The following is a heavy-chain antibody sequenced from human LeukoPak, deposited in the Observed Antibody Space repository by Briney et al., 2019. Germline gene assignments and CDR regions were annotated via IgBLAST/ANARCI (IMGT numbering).Heavy chain of an antibody. CDR3: ASGEGGFGEFLYYFDY. J-gene: IGHJ4*02. Sequence: SETLSLTCTVSGGSISSGDYYWSWIRQPPGKGPEWIGYIYYSGSTYYNPSLKSRVTISVDTSKNQFSLKLSSVTAADTAVYYCASGEGGFGEFLYYFDYWGQGTLVTVSS. D-gene: IGHD3-10*01. CDR1: GGSISSGDYY. CDR2: IYYSGST. V-gene: IGHV4-30-4*01.